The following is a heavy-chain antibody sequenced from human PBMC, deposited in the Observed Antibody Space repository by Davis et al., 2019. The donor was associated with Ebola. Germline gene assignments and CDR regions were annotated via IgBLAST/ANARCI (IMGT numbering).Heavy chain of an antibody. V-gene: IGHV1-46*01. D-gene: IGHD6-19*01. CDR1: RYTFTSYY. CDR3: AKDILSSGWVYNYGMDV. Sequence: ASVTVSCKASRYTFTSYYMHWVRQAPGQELEWMGIINPSGGNTSYAQKFQGRVTMTRDTSTSTVYMELSSLRTEDTALYYCAKDILSSGWVYNYGMDVWDQGTTVTVSS. J-gene: IGHJ6*02. CDR2: INPSGGNT.